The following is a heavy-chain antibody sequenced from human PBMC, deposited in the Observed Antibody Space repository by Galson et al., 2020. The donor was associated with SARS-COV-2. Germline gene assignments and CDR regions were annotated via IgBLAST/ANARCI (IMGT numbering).Heavy chain of an antibody. V-gene: IGHV1-2*04. J-gene: IGHJ6*02. Sequence: ASVKVSCKASGYTFTGYYMHWVRQAPGQGLEWMGWINPNSGGTNYAQKFQGWVTMTRDTSISTAYMELSRLRSDDTAVYYCARDSGPCGGDCPRGYYGMDVWGQGTTVTVSS. CDR1: GYTFTGYY. D-gene: IGHD2-21*01. CDR3: ARDSGPCGGDCPRGYYGMDV. CDR2: INPNSGGT.